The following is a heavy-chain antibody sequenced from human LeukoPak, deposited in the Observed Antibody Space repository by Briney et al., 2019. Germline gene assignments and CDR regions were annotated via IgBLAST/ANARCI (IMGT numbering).Heavy chain of an antibody. CDR1: GFPFSSYN. Sequence: GGSLRLSCAASGFPFSSYNMNWVRQDPGKGLEWVSSISSSSYIYYADSVKGRFTISRDNAKNSLYLQMNSLRAEDTAVYYCARDPPSFQHWGQGTLVTVSS. CDR2: ISSSSYI. J-gene: IGHJ1*01. V-gene: IGHV3-21*01. CDR3: ARDPPSFQH.